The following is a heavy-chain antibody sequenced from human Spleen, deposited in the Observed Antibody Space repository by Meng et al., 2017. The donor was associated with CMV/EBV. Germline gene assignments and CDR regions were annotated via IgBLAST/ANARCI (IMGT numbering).Heavy chain of an antibody. CDR3: AKDLLKVSGNYELLRYYYYGMDV. D-gene: IGHD4-11*01. Sequence: GESLKISCAASGFSLRTYGMHWVRQAPGKGLEWVAFIRYDGSNKYYADSVKGRFTVSKDNSKNTLYLQMNSLRAEDTAVYYCAKDLLKVSGNYELLRYYYYGMDVWGQGTTVTVSS. CDR2: IRYDGSNK. CDR1: GFSLRTYG. V-gene: IGHV3-30*02. J-gene: IGHJ6*02.